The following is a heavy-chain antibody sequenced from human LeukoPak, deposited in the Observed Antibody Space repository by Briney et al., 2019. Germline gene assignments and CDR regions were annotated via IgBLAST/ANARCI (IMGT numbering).Heavy chain of an antibody. J-gene: IGHJ4*02. CDR1: GFTFSSYA. D-gene: IGHD6-13*01. Sequence: PGGSLRLSCAASGFTFSSYAMSWVRQAPGKGLEWVPTISNSGGSTYYADSVKGRFTISRDNSKNTLYLQMNSLRAEDTAVYYCAKDITAAGGYFFDYWGQGTLVTVSS. CDR2: ISNSGGST. CDR3: AKDITAAGGYFFDY. V-gene: IGHV3-23*01.